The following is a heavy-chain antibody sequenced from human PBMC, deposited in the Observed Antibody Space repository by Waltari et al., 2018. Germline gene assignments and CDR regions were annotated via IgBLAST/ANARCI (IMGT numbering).Heavy chain of an antibody. CDR1: VFSFSSHW. CDR3: ARHFPDGANDFDY. J-gene: IGHJ4*02. D-gene: IGHD1-1*01. Sequence: DVQLVESGGGLVQPGGSLRLSCAASVFSFSSHWMAWVRQAPGKGPGWVANINRGGSGRYYLDSVEGRFVISRDDSKNSLFLQMNSLRPEDTALYYCARHFPDGANDFDYWGQGTLVTVST. V-gene: IGHV3-7*03. CDR2: INRGGSGR.